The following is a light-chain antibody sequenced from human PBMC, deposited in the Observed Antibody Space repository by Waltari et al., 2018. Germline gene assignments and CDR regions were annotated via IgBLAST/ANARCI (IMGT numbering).Light chain of an antibody. V-gene: IGLV2-23*02. J-gene: IGLJ1*01. Sequence: QSALTQPASVSGSPGQSITLSCTGSRIAVDSYNLVSWYQHKPGKAPKLIIYEVHKPPSCVSYRFSGSKSGHTASLTISGLQADDEAHYYGCSYAGISVYVFGTGTKVTV. CDR2: EVH. CDR3: CSYAGISVYV. CDR1: RIAVDSYNL.